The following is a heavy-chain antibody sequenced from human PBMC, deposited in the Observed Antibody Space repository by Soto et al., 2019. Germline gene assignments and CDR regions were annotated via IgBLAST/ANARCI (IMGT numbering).Heavy chain of an antibody. V-gene: IGHV3-30*18. D-gene: IGHD6-6*01. J-gene: IGHJ6*02. CDR3: AKDVIAALSYYYYGMDV. Sequence: PGGSLRLSCAASGFTFSSYGMHWVRQAPGKGLEWVAVISYDGSNKYYADSVKGRFTISRDNSKNTLYLQMNSLRAEDTAVYYCAKDVIAALSYYYYGMDVWGQGTTVTVSS. CDR1: GFTFSSYG. CDR2: ISYDGSNK.